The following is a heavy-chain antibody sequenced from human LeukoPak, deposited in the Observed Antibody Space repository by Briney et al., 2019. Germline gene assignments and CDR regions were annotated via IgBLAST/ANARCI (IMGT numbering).Heavy chain of an antibody. CDR1: GFTFSDHF. D-gene: IGHD4-11*01. CDR2: IGIGSTKI. J-gene: IGHJ4*02. Sequence: GGSLRLSCAVSGFTFSDHFMSWIRQAPGKGLELISYIGIGSTKIYYGDPVKGRFTVSRDDSQNSMYLQMNSLRAEDTAVYYCARLHDSSIDFWGQGALVTVSS. CDR3: ARLHDSSIDF. V-gene: IGHV3-11*01.